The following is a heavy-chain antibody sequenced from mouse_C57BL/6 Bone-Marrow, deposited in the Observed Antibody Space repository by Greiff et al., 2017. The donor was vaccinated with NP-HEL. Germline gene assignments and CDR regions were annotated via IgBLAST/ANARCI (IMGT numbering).Heavy chain of an antibody. Sequence: EVQLQQSGPELVKPGASVKIPCKASGYTFTDYNMDWVKQSHGKSLEWIGDINPNNGGTIYNQKFKGKATLTVDKSSITAYMELRSLTSDDTAVYYCARSEYYGSSSWFAYWGQGTLVTVSA. CDR3: ARSEYYGSSSWFAY. CDR2: INPNNGGT. D-gene: IGHD1-1*01. CDR1: GYTFTDYN. J-gene: IGHJ3*01. V-gene: IGHV1-18*01.